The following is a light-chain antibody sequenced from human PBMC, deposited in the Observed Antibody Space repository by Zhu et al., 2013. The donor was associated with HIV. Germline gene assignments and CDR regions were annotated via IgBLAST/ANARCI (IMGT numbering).Light chain of an antibody. Sequence: EIVLTQSPATLSLSPGERATLSCRASQSVSSYLAWYQQKPGQAPRLLIYDASNRATGIPARFSGSGSGTEFTLTITSLQSEDFAVYFCHQYNNWPITFGQGTRLEI. CDR3: HQYNNWPIT. J-gene: IGKJ5*01. CDR2: DAS. V-gene: IGKV3-11*01. CDR1: QSVSSY.